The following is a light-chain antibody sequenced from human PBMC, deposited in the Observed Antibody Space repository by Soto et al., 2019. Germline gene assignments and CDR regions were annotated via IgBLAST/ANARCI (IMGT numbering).Light chain of an antibody. V-gene: IGKV3-11*01. Sequence: EIVLTQSPATLSLSPGERATLSCRASQSVNSYLAWYQQKPGQAPRLLIYDASNRATGIPARFSGSGSETDFTLTITSLEPDDFAVYYCQQRSNWPPITFGQGTRLEIK. CDR1: QSVNSY. J-gene: IGKJ5*01. CDR2: DAS. CDR3: QQRSNWPPIT.